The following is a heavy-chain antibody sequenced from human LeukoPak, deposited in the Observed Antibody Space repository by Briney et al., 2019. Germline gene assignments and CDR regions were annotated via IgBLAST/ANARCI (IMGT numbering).Heavy chain of an antibody. V-gene: IGHV1-18*01. CDR1: GYTFTSHC. J-gene: IGHJ4*02. D-gene: IGHD3-10*01. Sequence: ASVKVSCKASGYTFTSHCISWGRQAPGQGVDGMGWISAYNGNTNYAQKLQGRVTMTTDTSTSTAYMELRSLRSDDTAVYYCARVVTMARGKLKDFDYWGQGTLVTVSS. CDR3: ARVVTMARGKLKDFDY. CDR2: ISAYNGNT.